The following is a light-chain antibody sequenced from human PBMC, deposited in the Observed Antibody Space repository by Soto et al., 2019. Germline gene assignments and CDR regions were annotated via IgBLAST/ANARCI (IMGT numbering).Light chain of an antibody. CDR2: WAS. V-gene: IGKV4-1*01. J-gene: IGKJ4*02. CDR3: HQYFNAPQA. Sequence: DTVMTQSPDSLAVSLGETATIKCKSSKSLFYTSDNKNYLAWYQQRPGQRPRLLIYWASTRASGVPDRFSGSVSGTDFTLPITNIQAEDVASYYCHQYFNAPQAFGGGTKVE. CDR1: KSLFYTSDNKNY.